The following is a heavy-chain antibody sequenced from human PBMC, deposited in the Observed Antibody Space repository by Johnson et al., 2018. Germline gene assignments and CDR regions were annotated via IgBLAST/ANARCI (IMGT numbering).Heavy chain of an antibody. CDR3: ASGGRWLRYTFYI. CDR1: GFTFSKYA. D-gene: IGHD5-24*01. CDR2: ISRDGGST. V-gene: IGHV3-64*01. Sequence: VQLVESGGGLVQPGGSLRLSCAASGFTFSKYAIHWVRQAPGKGLECVSAISRDGGSTYYASSVKGRFTISRDNSKNTPYLQMGSLRAEDMAVYYCASGGRWLRYTFYIWGQVTMVTVSS. J-gene: IGHJ3*02.